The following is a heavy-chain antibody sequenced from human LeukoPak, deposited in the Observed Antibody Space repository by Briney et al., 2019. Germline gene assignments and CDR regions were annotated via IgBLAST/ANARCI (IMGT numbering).Heavy chain of an antibody. CDR1: SGYINNYY. V-gene: IGHV4-59*08. Sequence: SETLSLTCTVSSGYINNYYWGWIRQPPGKGLERIGYIYYSGSTNYNPSLKSRVTISVDTSENQFSLKLSSVTAADTAVYYCARRVSNYYYGSENYSYYFDYWGQGTLVTVSS. D-gene: IGHD3-10*01. CDR2: IYYSGST. J-gene: IGHJ4*02. CDR3: ARRVSNYYYGSENYSYYFDY.